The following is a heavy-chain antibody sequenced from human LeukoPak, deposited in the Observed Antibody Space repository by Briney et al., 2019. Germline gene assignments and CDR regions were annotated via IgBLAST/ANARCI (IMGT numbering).Heavy chain of an antibody. J-gene: IGHJ4*02. D-gene: IGHD1-26*01. Sequence: GGPLRLSCAASVFTFDNYGVSWVRQGTGKGLEWVSGINWNGDSTRYADSVKGRFTISRDNAKYSLYLQMNSLRAEDTALYYCAREAVGATNEFDYWGQGTLVTVSS. CDR3: AREAVGATNEFDY. V-gene: IGHV3-20*04. CDR2: INWNGDST. CDR1: VFTFDNYG.